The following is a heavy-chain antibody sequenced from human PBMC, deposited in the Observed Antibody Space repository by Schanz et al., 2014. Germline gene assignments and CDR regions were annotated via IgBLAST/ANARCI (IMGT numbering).Heavy chain of an antibody. CDR1: GYTFISYG. V-gene: IGHV1-18*01. CDR2: ITAYNGDT. Sequence: QVQLVQSGAEVRKPGASVKVSCKASGYTFISYGISWVRQAPGQGLEWMGWITAYNGDTNYALKLQGRVTMTTDTSTGTAYMELSSLTSEDTAVYYCARGPIPIQGVPMDFWGQGTLVTVSS. D-gene: IGHD3-10*01. CDR3: ARGPIPIQGVPMDF. J-gene: IGHJ4*02.